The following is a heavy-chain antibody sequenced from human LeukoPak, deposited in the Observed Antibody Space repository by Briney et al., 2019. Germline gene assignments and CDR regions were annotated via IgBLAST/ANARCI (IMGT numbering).Heavy chain of an antibody. CDR3: ARERIAAQSDWFDP. CDR1: GGTFSSYA. CDR2: IIPIFGTA. V-gene: IGHV1-69*05. D-gene: IGHD6-25*01. J-gene: IGHJ5*02. Sequence: SVNVSCKASGGTFSSYAISWVRQAPGQGLEWMGGIIPIFGTANYAQKFQGRVTITTDESTSTAYMELSSLRSEDTAVYYCARERIAAQSDWFDPWGQGTLVTVSS.